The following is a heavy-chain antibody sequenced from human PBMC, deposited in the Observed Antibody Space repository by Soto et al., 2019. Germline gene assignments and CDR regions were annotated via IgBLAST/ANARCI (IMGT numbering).Heavy chain of an antibody. J-gene: IGHJ4*02. Sequence: PGGSLRLSCAASGFTFSSYAMSCVRQAPGKGLEWVSTISSSGAGTYYADSVKGRFTISSDNSKNTLYLQTNSLRAEDTAVFYCAKDRHSGSYFPYDYWGQGILVTVSS. CDR3: AKDRHSGSYFPYDY. CDR2: ISSSGAGT. D-gene: IGHD1-26*01. V-gene: IGHV3-23*01. CDR1: GFTFSSYA.